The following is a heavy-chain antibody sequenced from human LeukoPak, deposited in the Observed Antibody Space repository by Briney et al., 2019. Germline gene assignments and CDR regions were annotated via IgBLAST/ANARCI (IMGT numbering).Heavy chain of an antibody. CDR3: ARSGSKSWGYFES. V-gene: IGHV1-69*05. CDR2: IIPAFRTT. Sequence: ASVKVSCKASGGTFSSYVISWVRQAPGQGLEWMGRIIPAFRTTVFAQRFQGRVTMTTDESTSAAYLDLSRLTFDDTAVYYCARSGSKSWGYFESWGQGTLVTVSS. J-gene: IGHJ4*02. D-gene: IGHD1-26*01. CDR1: GGTFSSYV.